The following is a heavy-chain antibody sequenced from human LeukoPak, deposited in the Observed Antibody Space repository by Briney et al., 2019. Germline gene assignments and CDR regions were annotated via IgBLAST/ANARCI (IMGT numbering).Heavy chain of an antibody. CDR2: INPNSGGT. CDR3: ARGYPDIVVVPAAIPYYLS. Sequence: GSVKVSCKASGYTLTNYDINWVRQAPGQGLEWMGWINPNSGGTNYAQKFQGRVTMTRDTSISTAYMELSRLRSDDTAVYYCARGYPDIVVVPAAIPYYLSWGQGTLVTVSS. J-gene: IGHJ4*02. D-gene: IGHD2-2*02. V-gene: IGHV1-2*02. CDR1: GYTLTNYD.